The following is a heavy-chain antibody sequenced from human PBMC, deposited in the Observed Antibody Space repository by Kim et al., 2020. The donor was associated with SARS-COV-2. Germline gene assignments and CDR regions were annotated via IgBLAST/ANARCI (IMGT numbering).Heavy chain of an antibody. J-gene: IGHJ4*02. V-gene: IGHV1-3*01. Sequence: SQKFKGRVTITRDTSASTAYMELSSLRSEDTAVYYCARAIEDYGDPFFDYWGQGTLVTVSS. D-gene: IGHD4-17*01. CDR3: ARAIEDYGDPFFDY.